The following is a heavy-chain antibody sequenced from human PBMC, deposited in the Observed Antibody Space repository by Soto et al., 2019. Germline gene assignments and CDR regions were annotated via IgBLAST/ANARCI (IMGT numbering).Heavy chain of an antibody. CDR3: ARITVSGEYYFDH. CDR2: MYYSGST. CDR1: GGSVSSGSYH. Sequence: QVHLQESGPGVVKPSETLSLTCTVSGGSVSSGSYHWSWIRQPPGKGLECIAYMYYSGSTNYKPSLKSRLTISVDPSKNQFSLKLRSVTAAGTAVYYCARITVSGEYYFDHWGQGILVTVSS. V-gene: IGHV4-61*01. J-gene: IGHJ4*02. D-gene: IGHD6-19*01.